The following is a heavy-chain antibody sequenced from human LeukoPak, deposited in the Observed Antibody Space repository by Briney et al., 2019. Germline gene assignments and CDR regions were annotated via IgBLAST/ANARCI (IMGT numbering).Heavy chain of an antibody. J-gene: IGHJ3*02. D-gene: IGHD3-22*01. CDR1: GYTFTGYY. V-gene: IGHV1-2*02. CDR2: INPNSGGT. CDR3: ARSQYYDSSGYLAFDI. Sequence: ASVKVSCKASGYTFTGYYMHWVRQAPGQGLEWMGWINPNSGGTNCAQKFQGRVTMTRNTSISTAYMELSSLRSEDTAVYYCARSQYYDSSGYLAFDIWGQGTMVTVSS.